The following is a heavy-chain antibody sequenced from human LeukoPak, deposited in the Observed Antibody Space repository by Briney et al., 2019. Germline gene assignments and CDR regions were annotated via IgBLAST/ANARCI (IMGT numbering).Heavy chain of an antibody. V-gene: IGHV1-18*01. CDR2: ISAYNGST. Sequence: ASVKVSCKASGYTFTSYGISWVRQAPGQGLEWMGWISAYNGSTNYAQKLQGRVTMTTDTSTSTAYMELRSLRSDDTAVYYCARVRFYYYYYGMDVWGQGTTVTVSS. CDR3: ARVRFYYYYYGMDV. J-gene: IGHJ6*02. CDR1: GYTFTSYG.